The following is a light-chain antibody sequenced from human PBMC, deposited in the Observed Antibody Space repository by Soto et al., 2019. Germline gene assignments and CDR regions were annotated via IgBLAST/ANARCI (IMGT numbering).Light chain of an antibody. CDR1: QSVSSN. J-gene: IGKJ1*01. Sequence: EIVMTQSPATLSVSTGERATLSCRASQSVSSNLAWFQQKPGQAPRLLIYGASTRDTGISARFSGSVSGTEFTLTISSLQSGDFAVYHCQQYNKWPPTFGQGTKVDIK. CDR3: QQYNKWPPT. CDR2: GAS. V-gene: IGKV3-15*01.